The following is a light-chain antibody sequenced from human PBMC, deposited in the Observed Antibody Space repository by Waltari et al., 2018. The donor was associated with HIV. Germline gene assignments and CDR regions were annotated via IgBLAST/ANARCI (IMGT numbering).Light chain of an antibody. Sequence: EIQMTQSQSSLSASVGDRVTITCRASKSISSYLKWYQQKPGNAPKLLIYAASSLQSGGPSRFSGSGSGTDFTLTISSLQPEDFATYYCQQSYSTPQTFGQGTKLEIK. CDR3: QQSYSTPQT. CDR2: AAS. V-gene: IGKV1-39*01. J-gene: IGKJ2*01. CDR1: KSISSY.